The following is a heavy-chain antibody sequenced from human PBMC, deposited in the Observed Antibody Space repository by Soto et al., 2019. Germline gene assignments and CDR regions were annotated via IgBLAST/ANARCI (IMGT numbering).Heavy chain of an antibody. CDR2: IYPGDSDT. Sequence: GESLKISCKASGYSFTNYWIGWVRQMPGKGLELMGIIYPGDSDTRYSPSFQGQVTISADKSITTAYLQWSSLKASDTAMYYCAKSLGNAYFDYWGQGTLVTVSS. V-gene: IGHV5-51*01. CDR1: GYSFTNYW. CDR3: AKSLGNAYFDY. J-gene: IGHJ4*02. D-gene: IGHD7-27*01.